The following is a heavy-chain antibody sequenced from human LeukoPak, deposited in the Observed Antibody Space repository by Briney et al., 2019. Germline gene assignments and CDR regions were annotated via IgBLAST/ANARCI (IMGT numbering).Heavy chain of an antibody. J-gene: IGHJ6*02. V-gene: IGHV4-34*01. D-gene: IGHD3-16*01. CDR3: ARRRLRPYGMDV. Sequence: PSETLSLTCAVYGGSLSGYYWSWIRQPPGKGLEWIGEINHSGSTNYNPSLKSRVTISVDTSKNQFSLKLSSVTAADTAVYYCARRRLRPYGMDVWGQGTTVTVSS. CDR1: GGSLSGYY. CDR2: INHSGST.